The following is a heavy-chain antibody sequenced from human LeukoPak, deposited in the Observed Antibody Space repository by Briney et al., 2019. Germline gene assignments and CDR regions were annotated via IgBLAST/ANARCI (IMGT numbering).Heavy chain of an antibody. J-gene: IGHJ4*02. Sequence: PGGSLRLSCAASGFPFGDYYMGWIRQAPGKGLEWISYISNSGTTTHYADSVKGRFTVSRDNAKNSLYLQMSSLRAEDTAVYYCAKDIFPRDYGALGYWGQGTLVTVSS. D-gene: IGHD4-17*01. CDR3: AKDIFPRDYGALGY. CDR2: ISNSGTTT. V-gene: IGHV3-11*01. CDR1: GFPFGDYY.